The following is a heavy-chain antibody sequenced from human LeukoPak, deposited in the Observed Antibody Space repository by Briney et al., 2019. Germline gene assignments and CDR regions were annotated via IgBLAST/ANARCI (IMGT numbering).Heavy chain of an antibody. CDR1: GYTFTSYD. CDR3: ARVALGLLPTNFFDY. D-gene: IGHD3-22*01. V-gene: IGHV1-69*13. CDR2: IIPIFGTA. Sequence: GASVKVSCKASGYTFTSYDINWVRQATGQGLEWMGGIIPIFGTANYAQKFQGRVTITADESTSTAYMELSSLRSEDTAVYYCARVALGLLPTNFFDYWGQGTLVTVSS. J-gene: IGHJ4*02.